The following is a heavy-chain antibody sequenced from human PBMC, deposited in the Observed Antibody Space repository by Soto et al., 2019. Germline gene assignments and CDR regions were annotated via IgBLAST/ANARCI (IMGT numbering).Heavy chain of an antibody. V-gene: IGHV3-11*06. Sequence: HVQMVESGGDLVKPGGSLRLSCAVSGFTFNDYYMSWFRQAPEQGLEWIAYISGRGNYTNYADSVRGRFTISRDNIKNSVFLEMNSLRDKDTAIYYCTGDGGEIMAAATGGGYGMDVWGQGTTVIVSS. CDR3: TGDGGEIMAAATGGGYGMDV. CDR2: ISGRGNYT. D-gene: IGHD2-21*01. CDR1: GFTFNDYY. J-gene: IGHJ6*02.